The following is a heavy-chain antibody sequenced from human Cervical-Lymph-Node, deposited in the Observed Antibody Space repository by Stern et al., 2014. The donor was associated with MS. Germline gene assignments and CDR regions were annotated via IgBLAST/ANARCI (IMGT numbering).Heavy chain of an antibody. CDR3: ARGSAGAGAFFDY. V-gene: IGHV5-51*01. CDR1: GYTFSNSW. D-gene: IGHD2-8*02. J-gene: IGHJ4*02. CDR2: IYPGDSDT. Sequence: EVQLVESGAAVKKPGESLKISCKGSGYTFSNSWIGWVRQMPGRGLEWMGIIYPGDSDTRYSPSFQGQITISADKSISTAYLQWNSLKASDPAIFYCARGSAGAGAFFDYWGQGTLVTVSS.